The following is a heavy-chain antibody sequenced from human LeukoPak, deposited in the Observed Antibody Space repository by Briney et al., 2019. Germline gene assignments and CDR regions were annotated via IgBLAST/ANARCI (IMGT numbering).Heavy chain of an antibody. Sequence: GGSLRLSCAASGFSFSDYYMSWIRQAPGKGLEWVSYISSSGSTIKYADSVKGRFTISRDNANNSLYMQMNSLSAEDTAVYYCAGVEFGSRYYYVDVWGKGTTVTVSS. CDR3: AGVEFGSRYYYVDV. CDR2: ISSSGSTI. D-gene: IGHD1-1*01. J-gene: IGHJ6*03. V-gene: IGHV3-11*01. CDR1: GFSFSDYY.